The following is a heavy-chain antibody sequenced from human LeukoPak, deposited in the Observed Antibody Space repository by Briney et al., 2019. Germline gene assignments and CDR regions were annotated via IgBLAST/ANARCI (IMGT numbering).Heavy chain of an antibody. Sequence: GGSLRLSCAASGFTFSSYAMHWVRQTPGKGLEWVAVISYDENNKYYADSVKGRFTISRDNSKNTLHLQMNSLTAEDTAVFYCARGGNYYDSSGYPDYCGQGTLVTVSS. V-gene: IGHV3-30-3*01. CDR1: GFTFSSYA. CDR3: ARGGNYYDSSGYPDY. D-gene: IGHD3-22*01. CDR2: ISYDENNK. J-gene: IGHJ4*02.